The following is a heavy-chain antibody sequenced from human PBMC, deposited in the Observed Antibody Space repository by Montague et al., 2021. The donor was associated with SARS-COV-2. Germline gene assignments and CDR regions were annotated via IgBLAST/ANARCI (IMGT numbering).Heavy chain of an antibody. V-gene: IGHV3-7*03. CDR3: TRRVEGAFQY. CDR2: IYSDGTER. Sequence: SLRLSCATSGFDMRPFSMSLVRPAPGKGPEWVANIYSDGTERYVDSVRGRFSISRDNDKKSLFLQMNSLRIEDTALYYCTRRVEGAFQYWGQGSLVTVAS. J-gene: IGHJ4*02. CDR1: GFDMRPFS. D-gene: IGHD3-3*01.